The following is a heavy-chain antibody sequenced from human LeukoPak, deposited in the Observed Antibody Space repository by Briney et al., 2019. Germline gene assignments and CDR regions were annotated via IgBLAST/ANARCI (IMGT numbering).Heavy chain of an antibody. J-gene: IGHJ4*02. D-gene: IGHD3-22*01. V-gene: IGHV1-69*13. CDR1: GGTFSSYA. Sequence: ASVKVSCKASGGTFSSYAISWVRQAPGQGLEWMGEIIPIFGTANYAQKFQGRVTITADESTSTAYMELSSLRSEDTAVYYCTFGPQYYYDSSGYYGGRYFDYWGQGTLVTVSS. CDR2: IIPIFGTA. CDR3: TFGPQYYYDSSGYYGGRYFDY.